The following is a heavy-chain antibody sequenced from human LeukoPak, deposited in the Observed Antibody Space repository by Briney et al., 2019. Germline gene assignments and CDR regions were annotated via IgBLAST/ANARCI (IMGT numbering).Heavy chain of an antibody. CDR1: GDSITSGSYF. CDR3: ARGLSNAWEVQGY. J-gene: IGHJ4*02. Sequence: TSETLSLTCSVSGDSITSGSYFWSWVRQPAGKGLEWIGRIQASGRTSYNPSLKSRVTISTDTSKNQFSLNLSSVTAADTALYYCARGLSNAWEVQGYWGQGTLVTVSS. V-gene: IGHV4-61*02. D-gene: IGHD1-26*01. CDR2: IQASGRT.